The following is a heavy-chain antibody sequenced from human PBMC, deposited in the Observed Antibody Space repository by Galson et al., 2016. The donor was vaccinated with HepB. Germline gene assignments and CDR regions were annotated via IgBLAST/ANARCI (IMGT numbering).Heavy chain of an antibody. CDR2: IFYFDNT. CDR3: ASDSTYGNF. J-gene: IGHJ4*02. CDR1: GASVSSTGYH. Sequence: SETLSLTCTVSGASVSSTGYHWSWIRRPPGKGLEWIGYIFYFDNTNYNPSLKSRVTISVDTSKNQFSLKLNSVTAADTAVRYCASDSTYGNFWGQGTLATVSS. V-gene: IGHV4-61*08. D-gene: IGHD4-17*01.